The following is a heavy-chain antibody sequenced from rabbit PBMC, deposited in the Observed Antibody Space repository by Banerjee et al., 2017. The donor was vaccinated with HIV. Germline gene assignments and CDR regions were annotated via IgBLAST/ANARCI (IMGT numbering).Heavy chain of an antibody. CDR3: ARGYAGALYYKL. CDR1: GFSFSSSDY. V-gene: IGHV1S40*01. J-gene: IGHJ4*01. D-gene: IGHD4-2*01. CDR2: IYTGSSGRT. Sequence: QSLEESGGGLVQPEGSLTLTCTASGFSFSSSDYMCWVRQAPGKGLEWIACIYTGSSGRTYYATWAKGRFTCSKTSSTTVTLQMTSLTAADTATYFCARGYAGALYYKLWGPGTLVTVS.